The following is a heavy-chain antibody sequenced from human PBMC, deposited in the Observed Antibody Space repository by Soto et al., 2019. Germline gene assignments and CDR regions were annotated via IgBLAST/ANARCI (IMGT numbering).Heavy chain of an antibody. V-gene: IGHV3-74*01. CDR3: VRIRRGDGYTFGY. CDR2: INIDGSTT. Sequence: EVQLVESGGVSVQPGGPLRLSGAAPGSSLSNNWMHGVRQLPGKGRVWVSRINIDGSTTTYADPVKGRFTISRDNAKNTLYLQMNSLRDEDTAVYYCVRIRRGDGYTFGYWGQGTLVTVSS. D-gene: IGHD5-12*01. CDR1: GSSLSNNW. J-gene: IGHJ4*02.